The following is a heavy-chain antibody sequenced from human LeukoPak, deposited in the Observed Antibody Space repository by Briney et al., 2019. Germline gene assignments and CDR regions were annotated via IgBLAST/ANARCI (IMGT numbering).Heavy chain of an antibody. CDR1: GYTFTSYD. CDR2: MNPNSGNT. Sequence: AASVKVSCKASGYTFTSYDINWVRQATGQGLEWMGWMNPNSGNTGYAQKFQGRVTMTRNTSISTAYMELSSLRPEDTAVYYCAGGVYDSSVSDAFDIWGQGTMVTVSS. D-gene: IGHD3-22*01. CDR3: AGGVYDSSVSDAFDI. V-gene: IGHV1-8*01. J-gene: IGHJ3*02.